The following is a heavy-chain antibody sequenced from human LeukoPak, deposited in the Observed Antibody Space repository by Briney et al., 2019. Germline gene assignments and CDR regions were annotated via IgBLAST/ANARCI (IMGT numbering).Heavy chain of an antibody. J-gene: IGHJ4*02. CDR2: ISYDGNNK. D-gene: IGHD1-26*01. CDR3: ARDRVGATGD. V-gene: IGHV3-30-3*01. Sequence: GGSLRLSCAASGFTFSGSAMHWVRQAPGKGLEWVAVISYDGNNKYCADSVKGRFTISRDNSKNTLYLQMNSLRAEDTAVYYCARDRVGATGDWGQGTLVTVSS. CDR1: GFTFSGSA.